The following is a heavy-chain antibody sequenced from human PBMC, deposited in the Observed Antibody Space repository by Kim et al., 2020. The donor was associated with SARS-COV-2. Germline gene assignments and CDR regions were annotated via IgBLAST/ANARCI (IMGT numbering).Heavy chain of an antibody. Sequence: ASVKVSCKASGYTFTSYAMHWVRQAPGQRLEWMGWINAGNGNTKYSQKFQGRDTITRDTSASTAYMELSSLRSEDTAVYYCARVVPGYCSGGSCYSDWYFDLWGRGTLVTVSS. D-gene: IGHD2-15*01. V-gene: IGHV1-3*01. CDR3: ARVVPGYCSGGSCYSDWYFDL. CDR1: GYTFTSYA. CDR2: INAGNGNT. J-gene: IGHJ2*01.